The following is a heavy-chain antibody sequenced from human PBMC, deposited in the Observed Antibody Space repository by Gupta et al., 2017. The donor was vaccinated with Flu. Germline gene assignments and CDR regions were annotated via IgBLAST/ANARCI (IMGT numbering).Heavy chain of an antibody. V-gene: IGHV3-23*01. D-gene: IGHD2-2*01. Sequence: SWVRQAPGKGLEWVSAISGSGGSTYYADSVKGRFTISRDNSKNTLYLQMNSLRAEDTAVYYCAKVSCSSTSCQKKNYYFDYWGQGTLVTVSS. J-gene: IGHJ4*02. CDR2: ISGSGGST. CDR3: AKVSCSSTSCQKKNYYFDY.